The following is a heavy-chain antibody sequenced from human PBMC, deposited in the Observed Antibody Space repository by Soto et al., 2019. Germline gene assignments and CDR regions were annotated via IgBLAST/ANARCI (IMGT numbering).Heavy chain of an antibody. J-gene: IGHJ6*02. Sequence: ASVKVSCKASGYTFTSYYMHWVRQAPGQGLEWMGIINPSGGSTSYAQKFQGRVTMTRDTSASTVYMELSSLRSEDTAVYYCARDCVWIPDIVVVPAAGYGMDVWGQGTTVTVSS. CDR2: INPSGGST. CDR3: ARDCVWIPDIVVVPAAGYGMDV. CDR1: GYTFTSYY. D-gene: IGHD2-2*01. V-gene: IGHV1-46*01.